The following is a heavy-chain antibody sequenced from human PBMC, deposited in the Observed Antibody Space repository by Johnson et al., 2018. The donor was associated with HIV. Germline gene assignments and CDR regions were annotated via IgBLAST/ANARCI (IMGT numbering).Heavy chain of an antibody. CDR2: ISYDGLNK. CDR1: GFTFSSYP. J-gene: IGHJ3*02. V-gene: IGHV3-30*04. Sequence: QVQLVESGGGVVQPGTSPRLACAASGFTFSSYPMHWVRQAPGKGLEWVAVISYDGLNKYYADSVKGRFTISRDNSKNTLYLQMNSLRAEDTAVYYCAKGIVVGVRAFDIWGQGTMVTVSS. CDR3: AKGIVVGVRAFDI. D-gene: IGHD3-22*01.